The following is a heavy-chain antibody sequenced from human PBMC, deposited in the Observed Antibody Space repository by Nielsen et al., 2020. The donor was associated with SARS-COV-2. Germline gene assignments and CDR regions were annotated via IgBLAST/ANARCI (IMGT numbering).Heavy chain of an antibody. J-gene: IGHJ4*02. CDR1: GFTFSDYY. Sequence: GGSLRLSCAASGFTFSDYYMSWIRQAPGKGLEWVSYISSSSSYTNYADSVKGRFTISRDNAKNSLYLQMNSLRAEDTAVYYCARDLSEYGDLYDYWGQGTLVTVSS. D-gene: IGHD4-17*01. V-gene: IGHV3-11*06. CDR2: ISSSSSYT. CDR3: ARDLSEYGDLYDY.